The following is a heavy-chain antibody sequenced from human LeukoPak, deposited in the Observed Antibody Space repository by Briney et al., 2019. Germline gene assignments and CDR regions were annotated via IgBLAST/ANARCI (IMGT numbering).Heavy chain of an antibody. CDR2: ISTSSTTI. CDR1: GFTFSSYS. D-gene: IGHD4-17*01. V-gene: IGHV3-48*02. J-gene: IGHJ4*02. Sequence: GSLRLSCAASGFTFSSYSMNWVRQAPGKGLEWVSYISTSSTTIDFTDSVKGRFTISRDNAKNSLFLQMDSLRDEDTAMYYCARARTTVANHFDFWGQGTLVTVSS. CDR3: ARARTTVANHFDF.